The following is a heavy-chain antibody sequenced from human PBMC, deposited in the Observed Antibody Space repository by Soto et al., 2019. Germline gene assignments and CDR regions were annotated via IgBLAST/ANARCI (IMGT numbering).Heavy chain of an antibody. D-gene: IGHD1-1*01. CDR1: GFTLSIYW. J-gene: IGHJ4*02. CDR2: IHSDGRST. CDR3: AREGTWIREY. V-gene: IGHV3-74*01. Sequence: GGSQRLSCAASGFTLSIYWMHWVRQAPGKGLVWVSRIHSDGRSTSYVDSVKGRFTISRDNAKNTLYLQMNSLRAEDTAVYYCAREGTWIREYGGQGTLLTVSS.